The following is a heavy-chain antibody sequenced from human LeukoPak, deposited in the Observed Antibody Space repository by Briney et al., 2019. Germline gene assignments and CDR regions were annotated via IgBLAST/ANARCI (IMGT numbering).Heavy chain of an antibody. V-gene: IGHV3-30-3*01. J-gene: IGHJ6*02. D-gene: IGHD3-22*01. CDR2: ISYDGSNK. CDR1: GFTFSSYA. CDR3: ARGKGQVVPYGMDV. Sequence: GGSLRLSCAASGFTFSSYAMHWVRQAPGKGLEWVAVISYDGSNKYHADSVKGRFTISRDNPKNTLYLQMNSLRAEDTAVYYCARGKGQVVPYGMDVWGQGTTVTVSS.